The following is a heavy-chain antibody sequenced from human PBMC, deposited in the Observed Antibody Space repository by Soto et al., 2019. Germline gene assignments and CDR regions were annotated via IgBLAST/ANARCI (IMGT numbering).Heavy chain of an antibody. CDR3: ARDRHILTGYYTLRPEYNWFDP. CDR1: GGSISSYY. CDR2: ISYSGSA. Sequence: LSLTCTVSGGSISSYYWTWLRQPPGKGLEWIGYISYSGSATYNPSLQSRVTISVDTSKRHFSLTLNSVTAADTAVYYCARDRHILTGYYTLRPEYNWFDPWGQGTLVTVSS. V-gene: IGHV4-59*01. D-gene: IGHD3-9*01. J-gene: IGHJ5*02.